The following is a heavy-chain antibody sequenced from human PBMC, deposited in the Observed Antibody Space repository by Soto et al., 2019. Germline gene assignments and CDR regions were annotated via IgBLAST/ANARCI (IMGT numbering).Heavy chain of an antibody. Sequence: PSETLSLTCTVSGGSISSSSYYWSWIRQPPGKGLEWIGYIYYSGSTNYNPSLKSRVTISVDTSKNQFSLKLISVTAADTAVYYCARRVAYCGGDCYSYYFDYWGQGTLVTVSS. CDR2: IYYSGST. CDR3: ARRVAYCGGDCYSYYFDY. J-gene: IGHJ4*02. CDR1: GGSISSSSYY. D-gene: IGHD2-21*02. V-gene: IGHV4-61*05.